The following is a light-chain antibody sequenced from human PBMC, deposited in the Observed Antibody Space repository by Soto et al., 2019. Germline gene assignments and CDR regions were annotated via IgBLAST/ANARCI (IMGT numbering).Light chain of an antibody. CDR2: GAS. J-gene: IGKJ5*01. Sequence: EILMTQSPATLSVSPGERATLSCRASQSVTTNLAWYQQKPGQAPRLLIYGASIRATGIPARFSGSGSGTHFTLTISRLEPGDFAVYYCQHFGGTTFTFGQGTRLEIK. CDR3: QHFGGTTFT. CDR1: QSVTTN. V-gene: IGKV3-15*01.